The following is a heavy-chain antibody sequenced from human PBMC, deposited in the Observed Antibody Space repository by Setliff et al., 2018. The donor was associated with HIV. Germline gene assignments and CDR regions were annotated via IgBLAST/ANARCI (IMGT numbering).Heavy chain of an antibody. D-gene: IGHD4-17*01. CDR3: AKDDYGDYGSSYYFGMDV. Sequence: SETLSLTCNVSGDSISNHYWNWIRQPPGKGLEWIATIYNSGNSVSNPSLKSRVTISVDTSKNQFSLTLNSVTAEDTAVYYCAKDDYGDYGSSYYFGMDVWGQGTTVTVSS. CDR1: GDSISNHY. CDR2: IYNSGNS. J-gene: IGHJ6*02. V-gene: IGHV4-59*11.